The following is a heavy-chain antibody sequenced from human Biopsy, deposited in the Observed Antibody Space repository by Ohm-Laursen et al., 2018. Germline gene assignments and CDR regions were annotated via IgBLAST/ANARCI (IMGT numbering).Heavy chain of an antibody. CDR2: IHGSGRT. CDR1: GFTFSDYY. V-gene: IGHV3-66*01. J-gene: IGHJ4*02. CDR3: AGAGGHSF. Sequence: SLRLSCAASGFTFSDYYMNWVRQAPGKGLEWVSMIHGSGRTDYADSVKGRFTVSRDNSKDTVYLQMNALRVDDTAMYYCAGAGGHSFWGQGALVTVSS. D-gene: IGHD3-16*01.